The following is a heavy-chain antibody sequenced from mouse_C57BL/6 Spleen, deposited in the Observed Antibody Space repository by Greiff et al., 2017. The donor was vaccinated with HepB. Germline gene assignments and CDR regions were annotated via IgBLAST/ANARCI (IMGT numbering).Heavy chain of an antibody. CDR3: ARRSNYYGSSYGYFDV. J-gene: IGHJ1*03. D-gene: IGHD1-1*01. Sequence: EVKLMESGGDLVKPGGSLKLSCAASGFTFSSYGMSWVRQTPDKRLEWVATISSGGSYTYYPDSVKGRFTISRDNAKNTLYLQMSSLKSEDTAMYYCARRSNYYGSSYGYFDVWGTGTTVTVSS. V-gene: IGHV5-6*02. CDR1: GFTFSSYG. CDR2: ISSGGSYT.